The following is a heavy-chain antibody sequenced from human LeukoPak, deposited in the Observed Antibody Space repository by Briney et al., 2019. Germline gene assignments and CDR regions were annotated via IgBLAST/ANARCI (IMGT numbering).Heavy chain of an antibody. D-gene: IGHD3-10*01. CDR3: ARRRFGELLSPWFDP. J-gene: IGHJ5*02. V-gene: IGHV4-34*01. CDR2: INHSGST. CDR1: GGSFSGYY. Sequence: SETLSLTCAVYGGSFSGYYWSWIRQPPGKGLEWIGEINHSGSTNYNPSLKSRVTISVGTSKNQFSLKLSSVTAADTAVYYCARRRFGELLSPWFDPWGQGTLVTVSS.